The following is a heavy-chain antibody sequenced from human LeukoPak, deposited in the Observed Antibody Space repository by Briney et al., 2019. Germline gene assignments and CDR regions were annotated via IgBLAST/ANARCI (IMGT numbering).Heavy chain of an antibody. CDR1: GYTFTSYG. D-gene: IGHD3-22*01. Sequence: ASVKVSCKASGYTFTSYGISWVRQAPGQGLEWMGWISAYNGNTNYAQKLQGRVTMTTDTSTSTAYMELRSLRSDDTAVYYCARGALYYDSSGYSPFDYWGQGTLVTVSS. CDR3: ARGALYYDSSGYSPFDY. J-gene: IGHJ4*02. CDR2: ISAYNGNT. V-gene: IGHV1-18*01.